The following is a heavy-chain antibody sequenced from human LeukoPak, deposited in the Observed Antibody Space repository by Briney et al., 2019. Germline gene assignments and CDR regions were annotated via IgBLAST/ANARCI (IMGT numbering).Heavy chain of an antibody. CDR3: AKWLQLWPVPGGYMDV. D-gene: IGHD5-18*01. CDR1: GFTFSSYE. V-gene: IGHV3-48*03. Sequence: PGGSLRLSCAASGFTFSSYEVNWVRQAPGKGLEWVSYISSSGSSIYYADSVKGRFTISRDNAKNSLYLQMNSLRAEDTAVYYCAKWLQLWPVPGGYMDVWGKGTTVTISS. J-gene: IGHJ6*03. CDR2: ISSSGSSI.